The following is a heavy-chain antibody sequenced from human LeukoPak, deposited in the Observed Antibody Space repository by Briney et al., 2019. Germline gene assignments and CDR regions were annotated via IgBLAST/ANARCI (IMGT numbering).Heavy chain of an antibody. V-gene: IGHV3-30-3*01. CDR2: ISYDGSNK. Sequence: GRSLRLSCAASGFTFSSYAMHWVRQAPGKGLEWVAVISYDGSNKYYADSVKGRFTISRDNSKNTLYLQMNSLRAEDTAVYYCAKVQNYYGSGSPDDAFDIWGQGTMVTVSS. D-gene: IGHD3-10*01. J-gene: IGHJ3*02. CDR1: GFTFSSYA. CDR3: AKVQNYYGSGSPDDAFDI.